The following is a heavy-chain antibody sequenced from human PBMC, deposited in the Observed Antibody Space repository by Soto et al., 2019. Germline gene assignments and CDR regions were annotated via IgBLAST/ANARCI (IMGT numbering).Heavy chain of an antibody. CDR1: GYTFTSYG. D-gene: IGHD2-15*01. CDR3: ARDGRYFSGGSCIPGYYYSVTAV. CDR2: ISAYNGNT. Sequence: ASVKVSCKASGYTFTSYGISWVRQAPGQGLEWMGWISAYNGNTNYAQKLQGRVTMTTDTSTSTAYMELRSLRSDDTAVYYCARDGRYFSGGSCIPGYYYSVTAVWGKGTTVPVSS. V-gene: IGHV1-18*01. J-gene: IGHJ6*04.